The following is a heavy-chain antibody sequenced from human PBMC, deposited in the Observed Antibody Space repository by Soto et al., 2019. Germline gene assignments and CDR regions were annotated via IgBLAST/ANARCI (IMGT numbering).Heavy chain of an antibody. D-gene: IGHD5-12*01. V-gene: IGHV5-51*01. J-gene: IGHJ6*02. CDR1: GYSLTSYW. CDR2: MYPGYSDT. Sequence: LGGALETYCKGPGYSLTSYWIVWVRHMPGKGLGWRGIMYPGYSDTRYSPSFQGQVPISADKSISTAYLHCSSLKASDAPMYYLATKNACSSYDFGNGYNYYGMDVWGQGTTVTVSS. CDR3: ATKNACSSYDFGNGYNYYGMDV.